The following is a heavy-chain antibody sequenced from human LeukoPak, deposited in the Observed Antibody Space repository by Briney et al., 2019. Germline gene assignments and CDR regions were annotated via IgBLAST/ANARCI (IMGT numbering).Heavy chain of an antibody. CDR3: ARDFTMEQAFDI. CDR2: MYYSGTT. CDR1: GGSISSYY. Sequence: SETLSLTCTVSGGSISSYYWSWIRQPPGEGLEWIGYMYYSGTTNYNPSLESRVSISVDTSNNQFSLKLNSVTAADTAVYYCARDFTMEQAFDIWGQGTMVTVSS. V-gene: IGHV4-59*01. D-gene: IGHD1/OR15-1a*01. J-gene: IGHJ3*02.